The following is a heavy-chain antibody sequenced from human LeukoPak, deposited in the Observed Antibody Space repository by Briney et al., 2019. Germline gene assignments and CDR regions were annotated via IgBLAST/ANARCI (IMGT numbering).Heavy chain of an antibody. CDR3: AKGGQEFDS. CDR2: INPTGGST. Sequence: ASVKVSCKASGYXFSTYYIHWVRQAPGQGLEWMGIINPTGGSTTYAQKFQGRVTMARDTSTSTVYMELSSLRTEDTAVYYWAKGGQEFDSWGQGTLVTVSA. J-gene: IGHJ5*01. V-gene: IGHV1-46*03. CDR1: GYXFSTYY.